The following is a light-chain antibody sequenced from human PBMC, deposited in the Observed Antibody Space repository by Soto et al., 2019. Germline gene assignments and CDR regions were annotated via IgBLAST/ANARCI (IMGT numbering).Light chain of an antibody. CDR1: QSISNY. V-gene: IGKV1-39*01. CDR3: QQSYNAPRT. J-gene: IGKJ1*01. Sequence: DVQMTQSPYSLSASVGDRVTITCRASQSISNYLNWYQQKPGKAPRLLIHAASSLQSGFPSRFSGSGSGTDFTLPISSLQPEDFAIYYCQQSYNAPRTVGPGTKVEIK. CDR2: AAS.